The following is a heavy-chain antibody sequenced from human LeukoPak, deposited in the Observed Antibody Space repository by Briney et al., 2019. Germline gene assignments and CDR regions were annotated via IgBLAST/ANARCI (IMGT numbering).Heavy chain of an antibody. D-gene: IGHD4-17*01. J-gene: IGHJ3*02. Sequence: SETLSLTCAVYGGSFSGYYWSWIRQPPGKGLEWIGEINHSGSTNYNPSLKSRVTISVDTSKNQFSLKLSSVTAADTAVYYCARHTVTDDAFDIWGQGTMVTVSS. CDR2: INHSGST. CDR3: ARHTVTDDAFDI. CDR1: GGSFSGYY. V-gene: IGHV4-34*01.